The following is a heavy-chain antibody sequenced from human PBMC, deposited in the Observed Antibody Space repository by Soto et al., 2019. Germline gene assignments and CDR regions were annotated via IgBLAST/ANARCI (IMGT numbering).Heavy chain of an antibody. J-gene: IGHJ4*02. CDR2: ISSSSIYI. Sequence: PGGSLRLSCAASGFTFSSYSMNWVRQAPGKGLEWVSSISSSSIYIYYADSVKGRFTISRDNAKNSLYLQMNSLRADDTAVYYCARDTLYYYDSSGYRHIDYWGQGTLVTVSS. V-gene: IGHV3-21*01. CDR3: ARDTLYYYDSSGYRHIDY. CDR1: GFTFSSYS. D-gene: IGHD3-22*01.